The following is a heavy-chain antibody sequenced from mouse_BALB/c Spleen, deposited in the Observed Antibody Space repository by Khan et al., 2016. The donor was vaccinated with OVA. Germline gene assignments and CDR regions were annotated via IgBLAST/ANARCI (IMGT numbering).Heavy chain of an antibody. Sequence: VQLQQSGTELVRPGASVRLSCTASGFNIKDYYIHWVKQRPEQGLEWIGWINPENGNTIYDPKFQGKASITADTSSNTAYLELSSLTSEDTAGYYYARPFLRYFDDWGQGTTLTVSS. J-gene: IGHJ2*01. CDR3: ARPFLRYFDD. CDR1: GFNIKDYY. CDR2: INPENGNT. V-gene: IGHV14-1*02.